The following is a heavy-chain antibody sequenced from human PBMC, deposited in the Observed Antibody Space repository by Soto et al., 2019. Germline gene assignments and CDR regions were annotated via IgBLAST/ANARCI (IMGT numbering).Heavy chain of an antibody. Sequence: PSETLSLTCTVSGGSISSYYWSWIRQPPGEGLEWIGYIYYSGSTNYNPSLKSRVTISVDTSKNQFSLKLSSVTAADTAVYYCAREGNYYYGSGSYYYPRFGMDVWGQGTTVTVSS. CDR3: AREGNYYYGSGSYYYPRFGMDV. V-gene: IGHV4-59*01. D-gene: IGHD3-10*01. CDR2: IYYSGST. J-gene: IGHJ6*02. CDR1: GGSISSYY.